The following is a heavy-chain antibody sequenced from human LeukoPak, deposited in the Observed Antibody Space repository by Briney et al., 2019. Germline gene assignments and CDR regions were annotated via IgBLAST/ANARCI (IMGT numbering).Heavy chain of an antibody. D-gene: IGHD6-19*01. CDR1: GFTFSSYW. V-gene: IGHV3-7*01. Sequence: PGRSLRLSCAASGFTFSSYWMSWVRQAPGKGLEGVANIKQDGSEKYYVDSVKGRFTISRDNAKNSLYLQMNSLRAEDTAVYYCARDLPPAGPTYYYYMDVWGKGTTVTVSS. CDR3: ARDLPPAGPTYYYYMDV. J-gene: IGHJ6*03. CDR2: IKQDGSEK.